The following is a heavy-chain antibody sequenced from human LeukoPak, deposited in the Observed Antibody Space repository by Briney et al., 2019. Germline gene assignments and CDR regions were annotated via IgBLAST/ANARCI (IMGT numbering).Heavy chain of an antibody. J-gene: IGHJ4*02. D-gene: IGHD6-13*01. Sequence: GESLKISCKGSGYSFTSYWIAWVRQMPGKGLEWMGIVYPGESHIRYSPSFQGQVTISADKSISTAYLQWNSLRASDTAMYYCVRTSSTWYWDYWGQGTLVTVSS. CDR1: GYSFTSYW. CDR3: VRTSSTWYWDY. V-gene: IGHV5-51*01. CDR2: VYPGESHI.